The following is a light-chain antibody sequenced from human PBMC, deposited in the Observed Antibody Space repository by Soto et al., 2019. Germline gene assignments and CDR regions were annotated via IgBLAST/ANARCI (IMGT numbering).Light chain of an antibody. V-gene: IGKV1-5*01. CDR2: DVS. CDR3: QQYDSFWTM. Sequence: DIQMTQSPSSLSASVEDRVTIPCRASQTINNRLAWYQQKPGKAPKLLIYDVSTLESGVPSRFSGSGSGTEFTLTISSLQPDDFATYYCQQYDSFWTMFGQGTKVDIK. CDR1: QTINNR. J-gene: IGKJ1*01.